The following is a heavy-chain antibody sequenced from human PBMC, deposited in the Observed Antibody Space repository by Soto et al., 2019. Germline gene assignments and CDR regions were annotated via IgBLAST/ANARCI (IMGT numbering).Heavy chain of an antibody. Sequence: QVQLQESGPGLVRPSETLSLTCGVSGDSINSHYWSWIRQPPGKGLEWIGFIYYSGSTKYNPSLESRVTISEDTSKNQFSLKLSSVTTADTAVYYCARESAGSGKNNWFDPWGQGTLVTVSS. D-gene: IGHD3-10*01. CDR2: IYYSGST. CDR3: ARESAGSGKNNWFDP. CDR1: GDSINSHY. J-gene: IGHJ5*02. V-gene: IGHV4-59*11.